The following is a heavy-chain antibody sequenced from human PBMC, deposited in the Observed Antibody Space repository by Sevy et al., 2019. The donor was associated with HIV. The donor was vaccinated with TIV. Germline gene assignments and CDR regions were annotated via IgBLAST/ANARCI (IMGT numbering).Heavy chain of an antibody. CDR3: ARDPGSSWSSFDY. Sequence: GGSLRLSCAASGFILDSYAMNWVRQAPGKGLEWVAVISYDGSHKYYADSVKGRFTISRDSSKNTLYLQMHSLRTDDTAVYYCARDPGSSWSSFDYWGQGTLVTVSS. CDR2: ISYDGSHK. D-gene: IGHD6-13*01. V-gene: IGHV3-30-3*01. J-gene: IGHJ4*02. CDR1: GFILDSYA.